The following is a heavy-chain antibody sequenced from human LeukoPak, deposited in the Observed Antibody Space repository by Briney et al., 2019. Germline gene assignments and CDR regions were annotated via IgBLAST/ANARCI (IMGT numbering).Heavy chain of an antibody. Sequence: ASVKVSCKASGGTFSSYAISWVRQAPGQGLEWMGWISAYNCNTKYAQRLRGRVTMTTDTSTTTAYVELRSLRSDDTAVYYCARDLLQYFDWLTMAGYWGQGTLVSVSS. V-gene: IGHV1-18*01. J-gene: IGHJ4*02. D-gene: IGHD3-9*01. CDR1: GGTFSSYA. CDR2: ISAYNCNT. CDR3: ARDLLQYFDWLTMAGY.